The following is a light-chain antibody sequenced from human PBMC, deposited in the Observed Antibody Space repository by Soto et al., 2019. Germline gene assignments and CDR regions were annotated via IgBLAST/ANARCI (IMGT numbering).Light chain of an antibody. J-gene: IGLJ3*02. V-gene: IGLV3-1*01. CDR2: QDT. CDR1: KLGDKY. CDR3: QAWDSSTVV. Sequence: SYELTQPPSVSVSPGQTASITCSGDKLGDKYACWYQQKPGQSPVLVIYQDTMRPSGIPDRFSGSNSGNTATLTISGTQPMDEADYYCQAWDSSTVVFGGGTKLTVL.